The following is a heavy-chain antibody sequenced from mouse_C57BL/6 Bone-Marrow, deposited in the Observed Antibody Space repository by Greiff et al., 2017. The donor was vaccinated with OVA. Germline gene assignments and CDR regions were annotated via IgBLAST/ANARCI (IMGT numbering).Heavy chain of an antibody. Sequence: EVQVVESGGGLVKPGGSLKLSCAASGFTFSSYAMSWVRQTPEKRLEWVATISDGGSYTYYPDNVKGRFTISRDNAKNNLYLQMSHLKSEDTAMYYCARGHYDYDGDWFAYWGQGTLVTVSA. CDR2: ISDGGSYT. V-gene: IGHV5-4*01. D-gene: IGHD2-4*01. CDR3: ARGHYDYDGDWFAY. J-gene: IGHJ3*01. CDR1: GFTFSSYA.